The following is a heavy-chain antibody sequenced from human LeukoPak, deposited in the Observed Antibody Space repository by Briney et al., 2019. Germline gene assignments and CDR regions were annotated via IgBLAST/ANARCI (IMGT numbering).Heavy chain of an antibody. CDR2: ISYDGSNK. V-gene: IGHV3-30*04. D-gene: IGHD3-22*01. J-gene: IGHJ4*02. Sequence: GGSLRLPCVASEFTFSSYAMHWVRQTPGKGLEWVAIISYDGSNKYYADSVKGRFTISRDNSKNTLYLQMNSLRAEDTAVYYCARLYSGYYPNYWGQGTLATVSS. CDR3: ARLYSGYYPNY. CDR1: EFTFSSYA.